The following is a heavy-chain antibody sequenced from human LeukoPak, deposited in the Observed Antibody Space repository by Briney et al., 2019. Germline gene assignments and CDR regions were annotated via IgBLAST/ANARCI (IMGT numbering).Heavy chain of an antibody. D-gene: IGHD3-10*01. Sequence: ASVKDSFKASGYTFTSYEINWVRQATGRGLEWMGWMNPNSGNTGYAQKFQGRVTMTRNTSISTAYMELSSLRSEDTAVYYCARRTTDYYGSGSYYNSYAFDIWGQGTMVTVSS. CDR1: GYTFTSYE. J-gene: IGHJ3*02. V-gene: IGHV1-8*01. CDR3: ARRTTDYYGSGSYYNSYAFDI. CDR2: MNPNSGNT.